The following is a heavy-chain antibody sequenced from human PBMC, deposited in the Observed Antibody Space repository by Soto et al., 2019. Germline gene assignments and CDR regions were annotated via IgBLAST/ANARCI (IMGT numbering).Heavy chain of an antibody. Sequence: QVQLVESGGGVVQPGRSLRLSCAASGFTFSSYAMHWVRQAPGKGLEWVAVISYDGSNKYYADSVKGRFTISRDNSKNTLDLQMNSLRAEDTAVYYCARVPSSSGRAHFDHWGQGTMVTVSS. D-gene: IGHD2-15*01. V-gene: IGHV3-30-3*01. CDR1: GFTFSSYA. CDR3: ARVPSSSGRAHFDH. CDR2: ISYDGSNK. J-gene: IGHJ4*02.